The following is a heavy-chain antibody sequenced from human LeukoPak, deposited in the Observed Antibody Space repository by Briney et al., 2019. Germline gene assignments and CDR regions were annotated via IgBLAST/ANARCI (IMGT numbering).Heavy chain of an antibody. D-gene: IGHD2-21*02. CDR3: ARELPRVVTLDS. CDR1: GFSFSSYE. CDR2: IFTDGSTT. V-gene: IGHV3-74*01. J-gene: IGHJ5*01. Sequence: PGGSLRLSCAASGFSFSSYEMNWVRQAPGKGLVWVSRIFTDGSTTSYADSVKGRFTISRDNAKNTLYLEMKSLRVEDTAVYYCARELPRVVTLDSWGQGTLVTVSP.